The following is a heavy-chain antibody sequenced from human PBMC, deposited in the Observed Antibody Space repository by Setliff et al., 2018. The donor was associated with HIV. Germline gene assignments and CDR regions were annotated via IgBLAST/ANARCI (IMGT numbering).Heavy chain of an antibody. D-gene: IGHD6-13*01. CDR2: ISHSGST. CDR1: GGSFSGYY. CDR3: ARGSPSSSWYGEYAY. J-gene: IGHJ4*02. V-gene: IGHV4-34*01. Sequence: PSETLSLTCAVYGGSFSGYYWSWIRQPPGKGLEWIGEISHSGSTFCSPSLRSRVTISVDTSKNQFSLKLSSVTAADTAIYYCARGSPSSSWYGEYAYWGQGTLVTVSS.